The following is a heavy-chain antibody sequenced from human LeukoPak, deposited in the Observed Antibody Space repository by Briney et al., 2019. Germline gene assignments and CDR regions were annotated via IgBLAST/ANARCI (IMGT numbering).Heavy chain of an antibody. J-gene: IGHJ3*02. CDR1: GYSISSGYY. CDR3: VRHVARAFDI. V-gene: IGHV4-38-2*02. CDR2: IYHSGST. Sequence: SETLSLTCTVSGYSISSGYYWGWIRQPPGKGLEWIGSIYHSGSTYYNPSFKSRVTISIDTSKNQLSLKLSSVTAADTAVYSCVRHVARAFDIWGQGTKVTVSS.